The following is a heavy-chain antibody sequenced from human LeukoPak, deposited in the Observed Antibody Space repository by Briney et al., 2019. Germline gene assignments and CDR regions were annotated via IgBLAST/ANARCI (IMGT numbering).Heavy chain of an antibody. D-gene: IGHD2-2*02. J-gene: IGHJ4*02. CDR1: GGSFSDYY. Sequence: SETLSLTCAVYGGSFSDYYWSWIRQPPGKGLEWIGEINHSGSTNYNPSLKSRVTISVDTSKNQFSLKLSSVTAADTAVYYCARGYCSSTSCYTGIAHDFDYWGQGTLVTVSS. V-gene: IGHV4-34*01. CDR3: ARGYCSSTSCYTGIAHDFDY. CDR2: INHSGST.